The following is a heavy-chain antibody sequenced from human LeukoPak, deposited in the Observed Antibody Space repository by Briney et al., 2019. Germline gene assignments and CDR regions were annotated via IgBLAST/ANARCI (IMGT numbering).Heavy chain of an antibody. CDR3: ARDGREYAFDI. V-gene: IGHV4-39*07. Sequence: KSSETLSLTCTVSGGSISSSSYYWGWIRQPPGKGLEWIGSIYYSGSTYYNPSLKSRVTISVDTSKNQFSLKLSSVTAADTAVYYCARDGREYAFDIWGQGTMVTVSS. D-gene: IGHD3-10*01. CDR1: GGSISSSSYY. CDR2: IYYSGST. J-gene: IGHJ3*02.